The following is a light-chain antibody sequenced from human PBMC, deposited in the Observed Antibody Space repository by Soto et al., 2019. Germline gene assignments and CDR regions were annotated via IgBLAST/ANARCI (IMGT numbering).Light chain of an antibody. CDR2: GAS. J-gene: IGKJ1*01. CDR3: HQRSK. CDR1: QSVSSSY. Sequence: EIVLTQSPGTLSLSPGERATLSCRASQSVSSSYLAWYQQKPGQAPRLLIYGASSRATGIPDRFSGSGSGTDFTLTISRLEPEDFAVYYCHQRSKFGQGTKVEIK. V-gene: IGKV3D-20*02.